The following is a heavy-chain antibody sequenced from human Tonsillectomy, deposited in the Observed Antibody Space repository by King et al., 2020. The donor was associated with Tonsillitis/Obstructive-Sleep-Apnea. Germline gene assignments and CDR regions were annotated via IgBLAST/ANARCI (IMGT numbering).Heavy chain of an antibody. V-gene: IGHV3-30*18. D-gene: IGHD5-18*01. CDR1: GFVFSNYG. Sequence: VQLVESGGGVVQPGRSLRLSCAASGFVFSNYGMHWVRQAPGKGLEWVAIISYDGSNKYYADSVKGRFTTSRDNFKHTLYLQMSSMRIEDTAVYYCAKGQFYANTTMVAWGQGTLVTVSS. J-gene: IGHJ5*02. CDR3: AKGQFYANTTMVA. CDR2: ISYDGSNK.